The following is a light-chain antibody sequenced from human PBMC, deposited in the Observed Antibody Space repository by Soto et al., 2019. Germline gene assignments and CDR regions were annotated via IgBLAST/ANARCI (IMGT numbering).Light chain of an antibody. CDR3: QSYDSSDNYV. Sequence: QSVLTQPPSVSGAPGQRVTISCTGSSSNIGAGYDVHWYQQLPGTAPKLLIYGNSNRPSGVPDRFSGSKSGTSASLAITGLQAEDVADYYCQSYDSSDNYVFGTGTKLTVL. J-gene: IGLJ1*01. CDR2: GNS. CDR1: SSNIGAGYD. V-gene: IGLV1-40*01.